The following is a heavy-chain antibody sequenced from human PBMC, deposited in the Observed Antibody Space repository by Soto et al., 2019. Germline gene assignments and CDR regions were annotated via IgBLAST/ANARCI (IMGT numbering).Heavy chain of an antibody. J-gene: IGHJ4*02. Sequence: SETLSLTCSVSGGSISRSLSYWGWIRQPPGKGLEWIGSIYYSGTTYYKPSLESRVTISLDTSKNQFSLKLTSVTAADTAVYYCARNVSRHGDYLFDYWGQGTLVTVSS. CDR2: IYYSGTT. V-gene: IGHV4-39*01. CDR3: ARNVSRHGDYLFDY. CDR1: GGSISRSLSY. D-gene: IGHD4-17*01.